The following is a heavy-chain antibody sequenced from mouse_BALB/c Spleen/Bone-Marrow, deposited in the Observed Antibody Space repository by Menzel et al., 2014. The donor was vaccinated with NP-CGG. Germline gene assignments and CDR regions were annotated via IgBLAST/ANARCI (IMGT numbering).Heavy chain of an antibody. Sequence: VKLQQSGAELVKPGASVKLSCTASGFNIKDTYMNWVKQRPEQGLEWIGRIDPANGYTEYDPKFQGKATIIADTSSNTAYLEVGSLTSGDTTGYYCATLTWTFDYWGQGTTLTGSS. J-gene: IGHJ2*01. CDR3: ATLTWTFDY. CDR2: IDPANGYT. D-gene: IGHD4-1*01. V-gene: IGHV14-3*02. CDR1: GFNIKDTY.